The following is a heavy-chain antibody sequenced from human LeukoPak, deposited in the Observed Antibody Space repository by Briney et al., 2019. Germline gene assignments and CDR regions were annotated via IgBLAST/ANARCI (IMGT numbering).Heavy chain of an antibody. V-gene: IGHV4-38-2*02. D-gene: IGHD3-9*01. J-gene: IGHJ6*03. Sequence: SETLSLTCTVSGYSISSGYYWGWIRQPPGKGLEWIGSIYHSGSTYYNPSLKSRVTISVDTSKNQFSLKLSSVTAADTAVYYCARAIRYFGYYYYYMDVWAKGTTVTISS. CDR1: GYSISSGYY. CDR2: IYHSGST. CDR3: ARAIRYFGYYYYYMDV.